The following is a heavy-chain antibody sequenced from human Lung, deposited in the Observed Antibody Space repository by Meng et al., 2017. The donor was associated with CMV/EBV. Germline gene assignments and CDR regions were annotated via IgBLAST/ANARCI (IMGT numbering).Heavy chain of an antibody. CDR3: ARHSLQFSINWFDP. Sequence: GGSXRLXXTTSGFTFGDYAMSWVRQAPGKGLEWVGFIRSKAYGGTTEYAASVKGRFAISRDDSKSIAYLQMNSLKTEDTAVYYCARHSLQFSINWFDPWGQGTXVTVSS. D-gene: IGHD3-3*01. CDR2: IRSKAYGGTT. J-gene: IGHJ5*02. CDR1: GFTFGDYA. V-gene: IGHV3-49*04.